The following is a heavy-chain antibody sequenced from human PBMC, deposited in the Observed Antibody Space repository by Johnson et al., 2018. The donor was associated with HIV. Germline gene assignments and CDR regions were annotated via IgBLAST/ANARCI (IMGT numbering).Heavy chain of an antibody. D-gene: IGHD6-13*01. J-gene: IGHJ3*02. CDR1: GFTFSSYG. CDR3: ASSPRAAEGSFDT. V-gene: IGHV3-33*01. CDR2: IWYDGSNK. Sequence: QMQLVESGGGVVQPGRSLRLSCAASGFTFSSYGMHWVRQAPGKGLEWVAVIWYDGSNKYYADSVKGRFTISRDNSKNTLYLQMNSLRAEDTAVYYCASSPRAAEGSFDTRGQGTMVTVSS.